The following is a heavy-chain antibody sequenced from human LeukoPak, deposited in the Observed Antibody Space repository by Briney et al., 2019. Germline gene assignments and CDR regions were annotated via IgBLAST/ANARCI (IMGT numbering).Heavy chain of an antibody. V-gene: IGHV3-21*01. CDR1: GFMFRNYR. Sequence: PGGSLRLSCVTSGFMFRNYRMNWVRQAPGKGLEWLTCISGSGRHIFSADALKGRFTVSRDNANSTLSLQLDHLTAADTAVYFCTRDHFGSGYFDYWGRGTLVIVS. CDR3: TRDHFGSGYFDY. J-gene: IGHJ4*02. CDR2: ISGSGRHI. D-gene: IGHD3-10*01.